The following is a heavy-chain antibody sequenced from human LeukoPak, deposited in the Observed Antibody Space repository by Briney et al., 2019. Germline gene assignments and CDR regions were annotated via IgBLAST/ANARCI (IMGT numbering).Heavy chain of an antibody. V-gene: IGHV1-69*13. CDR3: AREQQLATEGFDP. D-gene: IGHD6-13*01. CDR2: IIPIFGTA. CDR1: GGTFSSYA. J-gene: IGHJ5*02. Sequence: SVKVSCKASGGTFSSYAISWVRQAPGQGLEWMGGIIPIFGTANYAQKFQGRVTITADESTSTAYMELSSLRPEDTAVYYCAREQQLATEGFDPWGQGTLVTVSS.